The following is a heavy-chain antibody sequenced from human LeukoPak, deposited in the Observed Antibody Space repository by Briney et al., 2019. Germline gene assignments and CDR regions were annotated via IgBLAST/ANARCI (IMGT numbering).Heavy chain of an antibody. CDR2: MRSSGSPR. CDR3: VRDPDALDF. V-gene: IGHV3-48*02. J-gene: IGHJ4*02. Sequence: GGSLRLSCKASGFTFSTYSMNWVRQAPGKRLEWVSYMRSSGSPRYYADSVKGRFTISRDDAKSSLYLQMDNLRDEDTAVYYCVRDPDALDFWGQGTLVTVSP. CDR1: GFTFSTYS.